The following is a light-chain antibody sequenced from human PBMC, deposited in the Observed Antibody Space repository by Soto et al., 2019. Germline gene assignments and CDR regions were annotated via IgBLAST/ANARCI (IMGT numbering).Light chain of an antibody. V-gene: IGKV2-28*01. J-gene: IGKJ3*01. CDR2: LGS. Sequence: DIVLTQSPLSLAVTPGEPASISCRSSQSPLHGNGYNYLDWYLQKPGQSPQPLIYLGSNRASGVPDRFSGSGSGTDFTLRISRVEAEDVGVYYCMEALQTSFTFGPGTKVDLK. CDR3: MEALQTSFT. CDR1: QSPLHGNGYNY.